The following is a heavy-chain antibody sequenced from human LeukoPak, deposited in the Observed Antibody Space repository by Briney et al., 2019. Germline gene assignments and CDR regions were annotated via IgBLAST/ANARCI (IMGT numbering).Heavy chain of an antibody. J-gene: IGHJ5*02. CDR2: INHSGST. Sequence: SSETLSLTCAVYGGSFSGYYWSWIRQPPGKGLEWIGEINHSGSTNYNPSLKSRVTISVDTSKNQFSLKLSSVAAADTAVYYCARPRRSGWYGNNWFDPWGQGTLVTVSS. CDR3: ARPRRSGWYGNNWFDP. D-gene: IGHD6-19*01. V-gene: IGHV4-34*01. CDR1: GGSFSGYY.